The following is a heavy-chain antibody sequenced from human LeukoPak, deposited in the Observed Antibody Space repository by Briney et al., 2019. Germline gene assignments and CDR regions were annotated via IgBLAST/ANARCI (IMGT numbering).Heavy chain of an antibody. D-gene: IGHD2-8*01. CDR3: ARIMLGHFDY. CDR2: IYYSGSA. Sequence: PSETLSLTCTVSGGSLSGYYRTWIRQPPGKGLEWIGDIYYSGSASYNPSLKSRVTISVDTSKNQFSLKLNSVTAADTAMYYCARIMLGHFDYWGQGNLVTVSS. V-gene: IGHV4-59*01. CDR1: GGSLSGYY. J-gene: IGHJ4*02.